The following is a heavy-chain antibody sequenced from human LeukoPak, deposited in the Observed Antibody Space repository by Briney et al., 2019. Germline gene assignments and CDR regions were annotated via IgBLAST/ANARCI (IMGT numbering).Heavy chain of an antibody. V-gene: IGHV1-69*04. Sequence: GASVKVSCKASGGTFSSYAISWVRQAPGQGLEWMGRIIPILGIANYAQKFQGRVTITADKSTSTAYMELSSLRSEDTAVYYCARDTAMATPRARFDYWGQGTLVTVSS. D-gene: IGHD5-18*01. CDR3: ARDTAMATPRARFDY. CDR1: GGTFSSYA. J-gene: IGHJ4*02. CDR2: IIPILGIA.